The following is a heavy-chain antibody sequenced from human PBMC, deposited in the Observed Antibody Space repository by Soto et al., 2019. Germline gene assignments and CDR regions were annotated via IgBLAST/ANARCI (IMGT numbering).Heavy chain of an antibody. CDR3: ARRECSGGTCSFDP. V-gene: IGHV4-39*01. D-gene: IGHD2-15*01. CDR2: IHYTGST. CDR1: GDSISSSNYY. J-gene: IGHJ5*02. Sequence: QLQLQESGPGLVKPSETLSLTCSVSGDSISSSNYYRAWIRQPPGKGLEWIGSIHYTGSTYYNPSLKSRVTISVDTSKNQFSLKLTSVSAAGTGVYYCARRECSGGTCSFDPWGQGTLVTVSS.